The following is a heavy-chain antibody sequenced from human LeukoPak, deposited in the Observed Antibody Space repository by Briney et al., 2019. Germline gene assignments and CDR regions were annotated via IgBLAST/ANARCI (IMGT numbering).Heavy chain of an antibody. CDR1: GFTFENYA. CDR2: ISWNSGHI. Sequence: GGSLRLSCVASGFTFENYAMHWVRQAPGKGLEWVAGISWNSGHIGYADSVEGRFTISRDSAKKSVYLQMNSVRAEDTALYYCAKDTYSGLYAFDIWGQGTMVTVSS. D-gene: IGHD1-26*01. J-gene: IGHJ3*02. CDR3: AKDTYSGLYAFDI. V-gene: IGHV3-9*01.